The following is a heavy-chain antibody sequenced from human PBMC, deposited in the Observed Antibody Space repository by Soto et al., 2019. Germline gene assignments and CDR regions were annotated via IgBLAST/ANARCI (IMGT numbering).Heavy chain of an antibody. D-gene: IGHD5-12*01. CDR3: ARVKVAPRKDFDY. CDR1: GFTFSSYS. V-gene: IGHV3-21*01. Sequence: GGSLRLSCAASGFTFSSYSMNWVRQAPGKGLEWVSSISSSSSYIYYADSVKGRFTISSDNAKNSLYLQMNSLRAEDTAVYYCARVKVAPRKDFDYWGQGTLVTVSS. CDR2: ISSSSSYI. J-gene: IGHJ4*02.